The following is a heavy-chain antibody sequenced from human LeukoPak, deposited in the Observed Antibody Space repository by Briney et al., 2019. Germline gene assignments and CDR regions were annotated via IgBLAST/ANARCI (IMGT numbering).Heavy chain of an antibody. D-gene: IGHD3-9*01. CDR2: IIPIFGTA. V-gene: IGHV1-69*13. CDR3: AKEGGYDILTGYHLNWFDP. J-gene: IGHJ5*02. Sequence: SVKVSCKASGGTFSSYAISWVRQAPAQGLEWMGGIIPIFGTANYAQKFQGRVTITADESTSTAYMELSSLRSEDTGVYYCAKEGGYDILTGYHLNWFDPWGQGTLVTVSS. CDR1: GGTFSSYA.